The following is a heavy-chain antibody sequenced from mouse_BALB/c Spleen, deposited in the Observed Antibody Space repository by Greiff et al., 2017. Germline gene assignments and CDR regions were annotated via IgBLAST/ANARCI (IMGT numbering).Heavy chain of an antibody. Sequence: EVMLVESGGGLVQPGGSRKLSCAASGFTFSSFGMHWVRQAPEKGLEWVAYISSGSSTIYYADTVKGRFTISRDNPKNTLFLQMTSLRSEDTAMYYCARSGQGLTFDYWGQGTTLTVSS. CDR2: ISSGSSTI. CDR1: GFTFSSFG. D-gene: IGHD3-3*01. CDR3: ARSGQGLTFDY. J-gene: IGHJ2*01. V-gene: IGHV5-17*02.